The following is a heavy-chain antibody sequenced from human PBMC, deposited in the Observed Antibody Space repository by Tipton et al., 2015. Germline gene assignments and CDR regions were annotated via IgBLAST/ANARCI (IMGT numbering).Heavy chain of an antibody. J-gene: IGHJ5*02. Sequence: TLSLTCTVSGGSISSSFYYWGWIRQPPGKGLEWIGSIYYSGSTYYNPSLKGRVTISVDTSKKQFSLKLTSVTAADTAVYYCARGTVLGRVPWGWFDPWGQGTVVTVSS. V-gene: IGHV4-39*07. CDR2: IYYSGST. CDR1: GGSISSSFYY. D-gene: IGHD7-27*01. CDR3: ARGTVLGRVPWGWFDP.